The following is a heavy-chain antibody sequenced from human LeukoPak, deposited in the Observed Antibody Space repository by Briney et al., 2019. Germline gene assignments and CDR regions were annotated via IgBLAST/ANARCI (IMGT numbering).Heavy chain of an antibody. J-gene: IGHJ4*02. CDR1: GFIFRNYA. CDR2: ISDNGGGT. D-gene: IGHD4/OR15-4a*01. Sequence: GGSLRLSRVASGFIFRNYAMSWVRQAPGEGLEWVSGISDNGGGTYYADLVKGRFTISRDNSKNMLYLQMNSLRAEDTAVYYCAKESGALGAPLYDYWGRGILVTASS. V-gene: IGHV3-23*01. CDR3: AKESGALGAPLYDY.